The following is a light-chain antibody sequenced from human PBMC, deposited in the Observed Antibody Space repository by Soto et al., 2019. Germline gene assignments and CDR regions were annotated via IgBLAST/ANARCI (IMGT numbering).Light chain of an antibody. CDR2: GAS. CDR3: QHYNNWPPLT. Sequence: IVMTQSPATLSVSPGERATLSCRASQSVNINLAWYQQKPGQAPRLLIYGASTRATGFPARFSGSGSGTEFTLTISSVQSEDFAVDYCQHYNNWPPLTFGGGTKVEIK. V-gene: IGKV3-15*01. CDR1: QSVNIN. J-gene: IGKJ4*01.